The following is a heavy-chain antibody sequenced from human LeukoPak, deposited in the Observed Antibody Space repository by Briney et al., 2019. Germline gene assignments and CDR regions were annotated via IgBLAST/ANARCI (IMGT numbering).Heavy chain of an antibody. CDR3: ANPPLDTDMFTGFDY. CDR1: GYTFSDYY. V-gene: IGHV1-2*02. J-gene: IGHJ4*02. Sequence: ASVKVSCKTSGYTFSDYYMHWVRQAPGQGLEWMGWINPNSGGTNYAQNFQDRVTMTRDTSIRTAYMELSRLRSDDTAVYYCANPPLDTDMFTGFDYWGQGTLVTVSS. CDR2: INPNSGGT. D-gene: IGHD5-18*01.